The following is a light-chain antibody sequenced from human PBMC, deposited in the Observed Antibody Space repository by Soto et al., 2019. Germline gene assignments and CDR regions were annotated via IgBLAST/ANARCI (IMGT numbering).Light chain of an antibody. CDR2: DAS. CDR3: QQFYSYFRWT. J-gene: IGKJ1*01. Sequence: IHITQSPTTLSASVGDRVTISCRSSQSISRWLAWYQQKPGKAPKFLIYDASSLESGVPSRFSGSGSGTEFTLTISSLQPDDFATYFCQQFYSYFRWTFGQGGIVDI. V-gene: IGKV1-5*01. CDR1: QSISRW.